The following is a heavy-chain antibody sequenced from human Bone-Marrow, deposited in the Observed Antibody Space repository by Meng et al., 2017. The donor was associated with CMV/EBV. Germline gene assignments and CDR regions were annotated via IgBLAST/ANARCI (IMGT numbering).Heavy chain of an antibody. D-gene: IGHD2-2*01. Sequence: GESLKISCAASGFTFSSYAMSWVRQAPGKRLEWVSVFQSGGSSTYYADSVKGRFTISRENSKNTLYLQMNSLRAEDTAVYYCAKERCSSTSCYRVFDYWGQGTLVTVSS. CDR1: GFTFSSYA. J-gene: IGHJ4*02. V-gene: IGHV3-23*03. CDR2: FQSGGSST. CDR3: AKERCSSTSCYRVFDY.